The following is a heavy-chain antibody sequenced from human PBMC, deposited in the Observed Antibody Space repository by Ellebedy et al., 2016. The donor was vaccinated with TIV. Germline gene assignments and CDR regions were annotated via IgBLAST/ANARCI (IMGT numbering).Heavy chain of an antibody. CDR3: VRGWYSSGHCDVFAM. V-gene: IGHV3-30*03. J-gene: IGHJ3*02. D-gene: IGHD6-19*01. Sequence: GGSLRLXXVGFGFTFSDSVMHWVRQDPGKGPDWVAGISVDGRAVHYPDSVKGRFTISRDNAQNTVYLQMNSLRLEDTAVYYCVRGWYSSGHCDVFAMWGQGTIVTVSS. CDR2: ISVDGRAV. CDR1: GFTFSDSV.